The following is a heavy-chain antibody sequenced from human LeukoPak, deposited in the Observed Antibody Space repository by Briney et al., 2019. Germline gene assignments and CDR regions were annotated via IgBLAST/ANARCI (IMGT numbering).Heavy chain of an antibody. CDR2: MNPNSGNT. V-gene: IGHV1-8*01. J-gene: IGHJ6*03. Sequence: ASVKVSCKASGYTFTSYDINWVRQATGQGLEWVGWMNPNSGNTGYAQKFQGRVTMTRNTSISTAYMELSSLRSEDTAVYYCARSYDFWSGHIDYYYYYYMDVWGKGTTVTVSS. CDR3: ARSYDFWSGHIDYYYYYYMDV. D-gene: IGHD3-3*01. CDR1: GYTFTSYD.